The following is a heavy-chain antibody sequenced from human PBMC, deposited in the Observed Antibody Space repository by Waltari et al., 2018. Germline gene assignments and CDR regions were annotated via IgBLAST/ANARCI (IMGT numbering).Heavy chain of an antibody. CDR1: GGTFSTYA. D-gene: IGHD3-10*01. Sequence: QVQLVQSGAEVKKPGSSVTVPGKASGGTFSTYATCRVGQAPGQGLEWMGGIIPIFGTANYAQKFQGRVTITADESTSTAYMELSSLRSEDTAVYYCARCSGVRGYFDYWGQGTLVTVSS. CDR2: IIPIFGTA. J-gene: IGHJ4*02. V-gene: IGHV1-69*01. CDR3: ARCSGVRGYFDY.